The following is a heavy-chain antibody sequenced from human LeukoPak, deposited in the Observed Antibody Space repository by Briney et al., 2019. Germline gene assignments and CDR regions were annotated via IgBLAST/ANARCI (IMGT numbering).Heavy chain of an antibody. CDR2: INPNSGDT. Sequence: ASVKVSCKASGYTFTGYYIHWVRQAPGQGFEWMGWINPNSGDTNYAQKFQGRVTMTRDMSISAASMELSRLRSDDTAVYYCATQAGSSSNYYYYGMDVWGQGTTVTVSS. J-gene: IGHJ6*02. D-gene: IGHD6-6*01. CDR3: ATQAGSSSNYYYYGMDV. CDR1: GYTFTGYY. V-gene: IGHV1-2*02.